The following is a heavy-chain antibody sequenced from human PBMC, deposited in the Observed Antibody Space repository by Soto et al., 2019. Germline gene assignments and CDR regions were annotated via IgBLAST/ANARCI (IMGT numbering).Heavy chain of an antibody. CDR3: ARDNLAFQGAFDL. CDR1: GFVFSYFQ. Sequence: LRLSCAASGFVFSYFQFNWVRQAPGGGLEWLSSITGTSAFTEYAESIEGRFTISRDNPNKLLFLHMDNLRPEDTAVYYCARDNLAFQGAFDLWGQEPWSPSPQ. CDR2: ITGTSAFT. J-gene: IGHJ4*01. D-gene: IGHD3-16*01. V-gene: IGHV3-21*01.